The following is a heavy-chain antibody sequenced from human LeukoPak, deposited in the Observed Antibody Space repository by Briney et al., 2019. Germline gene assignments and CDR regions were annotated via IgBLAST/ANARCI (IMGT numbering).Heavy chain of an antibody. CDR1: GGSISSSSYY. CDR2: IYYSGST. V-gene: IGHV4-39*01. J-gene: IGHJ4*02. Sequence: SETLSLTCTVSGGSISSSSYYWGWIRQPPGRGLEWIGSIYYSGSTYYNPSLKSRVTISVDTSKNQFSLKLSSVTAADTAVYYCARRAGYGSGSYYSEGFHYWGQGTLVTVSS. D-gene: IGHD3-10*01. CDR3: ARRAGYGSGSYYSEGFHY.